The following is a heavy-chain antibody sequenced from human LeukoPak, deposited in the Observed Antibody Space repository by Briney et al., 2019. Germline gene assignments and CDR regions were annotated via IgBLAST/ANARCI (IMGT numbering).Heavy chain of an antibody. D-gene: IGHD6-13*01. CDR1: GVTFSNYG. J-gene: IGHJ4*02. CDR2: VSSDGSIK. CDR3: ARGYSSSWLGYFDY. V-gene: IGHV3-30*03. Sequence: PGRSLRLSCAASGVTFSNYGMHWVRQAPGKGLEWVAVVSSDGSIKYYADSGKGRFTISRDTSKNTVYLQMNSLGTEDTAFYYCARGYSSSWLGYFDYWGQGTLVTVSS.